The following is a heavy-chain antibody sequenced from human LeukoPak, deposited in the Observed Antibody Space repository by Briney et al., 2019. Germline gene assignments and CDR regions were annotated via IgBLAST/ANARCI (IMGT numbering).Heavy chain of an antibody. J-gene: IGHJ4*02. Sequence: ASVKVSCKASGFTFSSYAMSWVRQAPGKGLEWVSAISGSGGSTYYADSVKGRFTISRDNSKNTLYLQMNSLRAEDTAVYYCAGYCSGGSCYQRGSDYWGQGTLVTVSS. CDR2: ISGSGGST. D-gene: IGHD2-15*01. CDR1: GFTFSSYA. V-gene: IGHV3-23*01. CDR3: AGYCSGGSCYQRGSDY.